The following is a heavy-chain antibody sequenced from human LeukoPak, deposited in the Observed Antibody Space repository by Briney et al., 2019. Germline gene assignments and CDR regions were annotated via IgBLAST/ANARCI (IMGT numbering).Heavy chain of an antibody. V-gene: IGHV4-34*01. Sequence: SETLSLTCAVYGGSFSGYYRSWIRQPPGKGLEWIGEIDHSGSTDNNPSLKSRVTISVDTSKNQFSLRLNSVTAADTAVYYCARPPHYYDTSGYSVWGRGTLVTVSS. CDR2: IDHSGST. D-gene: IGHD3-22*01. CDR3: ARPPHYYDTSGYSV. CDR1: GGSFSGYY. J-gene: IGHJ4*02.